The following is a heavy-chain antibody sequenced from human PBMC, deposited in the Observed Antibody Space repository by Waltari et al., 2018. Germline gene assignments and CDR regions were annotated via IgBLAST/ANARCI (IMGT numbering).Heavy chain of an antibody. CDR3: ARDRGRGLYLDS. V-gene: IGHV4-4*02. Sequence: LGPGLVEHAGTLSLICAVPGDYLSDTYWWSWVRQAPGKGLEWIGQVRGRGKTNYTPSPASRVTVSVDTSTAQFSLKVTTATAADTAVYYCARDRGRGLYLDSWGQGILVTVSP. CDR2: VRGRGKT. CDR1: GDYLSDTYW. D-gene: IGHD2-15*01. J-gene: IGHJ4*02.